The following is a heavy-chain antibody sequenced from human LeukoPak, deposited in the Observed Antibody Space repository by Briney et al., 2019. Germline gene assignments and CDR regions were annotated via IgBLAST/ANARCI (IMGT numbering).Heavy chain of an antibody. J-gene: IGHJ6*02. Sequence: ASVKVSCKASGYTFTSYDINWVRQATGQGLEWMGWMNPNNGNTGYAQEFQGRVTMTRDTSITTAYMELSSLRSEDTAVYYCARVSFYGGIPLTGGMDVWGQGTTVIVSS. CDR2: MNPNNGNT. CDR3: ARVSFYGGIPLTGGMDV. V-gene: IGHV1-8*01. D-gene: IGHD4-23*01. CDR1: GYTFTSYD.